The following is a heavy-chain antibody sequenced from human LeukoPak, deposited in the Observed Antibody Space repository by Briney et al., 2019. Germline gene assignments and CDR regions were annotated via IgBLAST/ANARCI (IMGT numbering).Heavy chain of an antibody. CDR1: GYTFTSSD. D-gene: IGHD6-13*01. CDR3: ARGRSGLAAAGTYHY. V-gene: IGHV1-8*01. Sequence: ASVKVSCKASGYTFTSSDINWVRQAARQGLEWMGWINPNSGRTGYAQKFQGRVTMTANTSISTAYMELSSLRFDDTAVYYCARGRSGLAAAGTYHYWGQGTLITVSS. J-gene: IGHJ4*02. CDR2: INPNSGRT.